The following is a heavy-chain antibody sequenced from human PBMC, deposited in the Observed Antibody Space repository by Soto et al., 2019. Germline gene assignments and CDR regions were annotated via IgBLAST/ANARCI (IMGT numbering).Heavy chain of an antibody. CDR2: ISGSDGKT. CDR1: GLSFGSYA. D-gene: IGHD3-3*01. V-gene: IGHV3-23*01. J-gene: IGHJ4*02. Sequence: RGSLRLSCTASGLSFGSYALIWVGQAPGKGLEWVSTISGSDGKTFYADSVKGRFSISRDTSQNTLYLQMNSLRADDTAIYYCARWSYLDYWGQGTRVTVSS. CDR3: ARWSYLDY.